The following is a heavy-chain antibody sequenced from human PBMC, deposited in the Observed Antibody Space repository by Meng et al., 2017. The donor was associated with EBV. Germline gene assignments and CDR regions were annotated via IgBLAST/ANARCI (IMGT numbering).Heavy chain of an antibody. CDR3: ASESGRGYTPDY. CDR2: FLPRLGAP. Sequence: QWQLVQSTEERKKPGSSVKVSCKTSGGPFRYYAISWVRQAPGQGLEWLGGFLPRLGAPNYAQKFHGRVKITADESTSTHYMDLSSLRSEDTAIYYCASESGRGYTPDYWGQGTLVTVSS. D-gene: IGHD3-10*01. J-gene: IGHJ4*02. CDR1: GGPFRYYA. V-gene: IGHV1-69*01.